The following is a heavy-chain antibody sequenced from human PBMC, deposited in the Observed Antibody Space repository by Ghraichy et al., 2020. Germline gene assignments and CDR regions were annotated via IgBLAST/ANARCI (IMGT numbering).Heavy chain of an antibody. D-gene: IGHD5-12*01. CDR2: IKSKTDGGTT. J-gene: IGHJ4*02. CDR3: TTPPRSSDIVATTS. CDR1: GFTFSNAW. V-gene: IGHV3-15*01. Sequence: GGSLRLSCAASGFTFSNAWMSWVRQAPGKGLEWVGRIKSKTDGGTTDYAAPVKGRFTISRDDSKNTLYVQMNSLKTEDTAMYYCTTPPRSSDIVATTSWGQGTLVIVSS.